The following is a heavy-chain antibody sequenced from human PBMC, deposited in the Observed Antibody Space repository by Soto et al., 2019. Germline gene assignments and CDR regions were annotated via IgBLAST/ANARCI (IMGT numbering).Heavy chain of an antibody. CDR2: ISGSGGST. D-gene: IGHD6-6*01. J-gene: IGHJ2*01. CDR3: AKASSSYYWYFDL. Sequence: GGSLRLSCAASGFTFSSYAMSWVRQAPGKGLEWVSAISGSGGSTYYADSVKGRFTISRDNSKNMLYLQMNSLRAEDTAVYYCAKASSSYYWYFDLWGRGTLVTVSS. CDR1: GFTFSSYA. V-gene: IGHV3-23*01.